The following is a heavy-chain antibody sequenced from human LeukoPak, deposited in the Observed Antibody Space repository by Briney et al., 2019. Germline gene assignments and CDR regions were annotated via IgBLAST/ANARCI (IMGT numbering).Heavy chain of an antibody. Sequence: GGSLRLSCAASGFTFSSYSMNWVRQAPGKGLEWVSAISGSGGSTYYADSVKGRFTISRDNSKNTLYLQMNSLRAEDTAVYYCAKDRNYYYDSSGIDYWGQGTLVTVSS. CDR1: GFTFSSYS. D-gene: IGHD3-22*01. J-gene: IGHJ4*02. CDR3: AKDRNYYYDSSGIDY. V-gene: IGHV3-23*01. CDR2: ISGSGGST.